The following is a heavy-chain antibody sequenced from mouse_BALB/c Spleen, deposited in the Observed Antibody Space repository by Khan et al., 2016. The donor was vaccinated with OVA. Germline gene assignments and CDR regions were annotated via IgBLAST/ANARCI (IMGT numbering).Heavy chain of an antibody. CDR1: GFSLTSYG. Sequence: QVQLQQSGPGLVAPSQSLSITCTVSGFSLTSYGVNWVRQPPGKGLEWLGVIWGDGSTNFHSTLKSRLIISKDNSRRQVFLKLNSLQTDDTATYYCAKFTPDYYSMDYWGQGTSVTVSS. J-gene: IGHJ4*01. CDR3: AKFTPDYYSMDY. CDR2: IWGDGST. V-gene: IGHV2-3*01. D-gene: IGHD1-1*01.